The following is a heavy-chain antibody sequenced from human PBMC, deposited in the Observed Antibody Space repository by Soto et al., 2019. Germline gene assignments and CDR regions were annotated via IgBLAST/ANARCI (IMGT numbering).Heavy chain of an antibody. V-gene: IGHV4-34*01. J-gene: IGHJ2*01. CDR2: INHSGST. CDR1: GAPFSGYY. Sequence: QVQLQQWGAGLLKPSETLSLTCAVYGAPFSGYYWSWIRQPPGKGLEWIGEINHSGSTNYNPSLKSRVTISVDTCRNQFSLKMTSVTTADTAVYYCARDGYSNTRYFDFWGRGTPVTVSS. D-gene: IGHD4-4*01. CDR3: ARDGYSNTRYFDF.